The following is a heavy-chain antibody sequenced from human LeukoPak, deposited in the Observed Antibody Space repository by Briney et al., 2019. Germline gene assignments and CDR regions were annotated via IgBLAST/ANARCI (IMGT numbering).Heavy chain of an antibody. CDR2: ISSSGSTI. CDR3: ARVRNYDILTGYYDY. J-gene: IGHJ4*02. D-gene: IGHD3-9*01. CDR1: GFTFSSYE. Sequence: PGGSLRLSCAASGFTFSSYEMNWVRQAPGKGLEWVSYISSSGSTIYYADSVKGRFTISRDNAKNSLYLQMNSLRAEDTAVYYCARVRNYDILTGYYDYWGQGTLVTVSS. V-gene: IGHV3-48*03.